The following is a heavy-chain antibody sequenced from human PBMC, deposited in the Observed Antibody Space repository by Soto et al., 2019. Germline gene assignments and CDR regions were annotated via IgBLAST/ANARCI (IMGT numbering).Heavy chain of an antibody. Sequence: PSETLSLTCTVSGGSVTSPYWSWIRQPPGKGLEWIGYIYYSGNTNYSPSLKSRVTISLDTSKNQLSLRLSSVTAADTAVYYCATHGWATDYLSWFDPWGQGTLVTVSS. D-gene: IGHD5-12*01. CDR1: GGSVTSPY. V-gene: IGHV4-59*02. CDR2: IYYSGNT. J-gene: IGHJ5*02. CDR3: ATHGWATDYLSWFDP.